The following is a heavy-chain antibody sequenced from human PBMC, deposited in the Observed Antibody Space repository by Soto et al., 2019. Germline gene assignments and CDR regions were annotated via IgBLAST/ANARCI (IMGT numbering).Heavy chain of an antibody. J-gene: IGHJ4*02. CDR2: IWFDGSTT. D-gene: IGHD3-22*01. Sequence: QVHLAESGGGVVQPGRSLRLSCVASGCTFNNFSMHWVRQAPGKGLEWLAVIWFDGSTTYYADYVRGRCTIPRDNSKNTLYLEINSLRAEDTAVYYCAKNHNYYDRSGHYYGDGGFDYWGQGTRVTVSS. V-gene: IGHV3-33*03. CDR3: AKNHNYYDRSGHYYGDGGFDY. CDR1: GCTFNNFS.